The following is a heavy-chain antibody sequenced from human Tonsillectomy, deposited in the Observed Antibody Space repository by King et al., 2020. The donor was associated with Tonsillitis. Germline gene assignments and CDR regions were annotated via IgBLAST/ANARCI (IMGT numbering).Heavy chain of an antibody. D-gene: IGHD6-19*01. CDR2: IYWNDDK. CDR3: AQVQGIIVVRPPFDY. CDR1: GFSLNTSGVG. J-gene: IGHJ4*02. Sequence: ITLKESGPTLVKPTQTLTLTGTFSGFSLNTSGVGVAWIRQPPGKALEWLALIYWNDDKRYSPSLKSRQHITKDTSKNQVVLTMTNSDPVDTATYYCAQVQGIIVVRPPFDYWGQGTLGTVSS. V-gene: IGHV2-5*01.